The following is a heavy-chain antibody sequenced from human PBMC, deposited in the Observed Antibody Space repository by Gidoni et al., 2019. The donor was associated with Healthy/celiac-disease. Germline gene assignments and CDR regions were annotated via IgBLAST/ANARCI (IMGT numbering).Heavy chain of an antibody. Sequence: QVQLQESGPGLVKPSETLSITCTVSGGSISSYYWSWIRQPPGKGLEWIGYIYYSGSTNYNPSLKSRVTISVDTSKNQFSLKLSSVTAADTAVYYCAREIAAAANWFDPWGQGTLVTVSS. V-gene: IGHV4-59*01. CDR3: AREIAAAANWFDP. CDR1: GGSISSYY. J-gene: IGHJ5*02. D-gene: IGHD6-13*01. CDR2: IYYSGST.